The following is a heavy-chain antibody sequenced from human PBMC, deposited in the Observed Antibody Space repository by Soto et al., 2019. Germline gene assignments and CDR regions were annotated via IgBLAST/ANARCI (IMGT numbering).Heavy chain of an antibody. CDR3: ARVQSLGYCRSASCYDVFDH. D-gene: IGHD2-2*01. CDR2: ISVDNGDT. V-gene: IGHV1-18*01. Sequence: QVHLVQSGPEVKEPGASVRVSCKASGYTFNSAGLAWVRQAPGQGLEWMGWISVDNGDTKYAQKFQGRVTMTTDTSTNTAYMDRRGLTSDDTAVFYCARVQSLGYCRSASCYDVFDHWGQGTLVTVSS. J-gene: IGHJ4*02. CDR1: GYTFNSAG.